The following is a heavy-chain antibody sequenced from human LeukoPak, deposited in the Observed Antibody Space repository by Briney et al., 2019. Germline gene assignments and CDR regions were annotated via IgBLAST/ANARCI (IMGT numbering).Heavy chain of an antibody. J-gene: IGHJ4*02. CDR2: ISYDGTNE. V-gene: IGHV3-30-3*01. CDR1: GFSFHYYA. D-gene: IGHD3-10*01. CDR3: ARPIDNGSGSYYFPY. Sequence: PGRSLRLSCAASGFSFHYYAMHWVRQAPGKGLEWVAVISYDGTNEYYADSVKGRLTISRDNSKNTLYMQMNSLRPEDTAVYYCARPIDNGSGSYYFPYWGQGTLVTVSS.